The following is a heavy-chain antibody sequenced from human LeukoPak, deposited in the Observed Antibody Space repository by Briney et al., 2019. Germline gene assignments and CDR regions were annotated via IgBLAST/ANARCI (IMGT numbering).Heavy chain of an antibody. CDR3: ARGTQYYYDSSNWFDP. J-gene: IGHJ5*02. V-gene: IGHV1-2*06. CDR1: GYTFTGYY. D-gene: IGHD3-22*01. Sequence: GASVKVSCKASGYTFTGYYMHWVRQAPGQGLEWMGRINPNSGGTNYAQKFQGRVTMTRDTSISTAYMELSRLRSDDTAVYYCARGTQYYYDSSNWFDPWGQGTLVTVSS. CDR2: INPNSGGT.